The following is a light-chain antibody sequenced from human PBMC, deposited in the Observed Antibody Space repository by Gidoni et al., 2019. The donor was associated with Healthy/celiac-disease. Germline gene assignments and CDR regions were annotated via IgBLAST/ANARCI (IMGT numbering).Light chain of an antibody. Sequence: SYELTQPPSVSASPGQTASITCSGDKLGDKYACWYQQKPGQSPVLVIYQDSTLPSGIPGRFSGSNSVNTATLTISGTQAMDEADYYCQAWDSSVVFGRGTKLTVL. V-gene: IGLV3-1*01. J-gene: IGLJ2*01. CDR2: QDS. CDR1: KLGDKY. CDR3: QAWDSSVV.